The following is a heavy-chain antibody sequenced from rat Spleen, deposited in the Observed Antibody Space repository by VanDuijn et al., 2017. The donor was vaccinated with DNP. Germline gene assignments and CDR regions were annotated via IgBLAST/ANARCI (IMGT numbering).Heavy chain of an antibody. Sequence: EVQLVESGGGLVQPGRSLKLSCAASGFTFSNYDMAWVRQAPTKGLEWVASISTSGGSTYYRDSVKGRFTVSRDNAKSTLYLQMDSLRSEDTATYYCAREGYYDGSRWFAYWGQGTLVTVSS. CDR1: GFTFSNYD. D-gene: IGHD1-12*02. CDR2: ISTSGGST. J-gene: IGHJ3*01. V-gene: IGHV5-25*01. CDR3: AREGYYDGSRWFAY.